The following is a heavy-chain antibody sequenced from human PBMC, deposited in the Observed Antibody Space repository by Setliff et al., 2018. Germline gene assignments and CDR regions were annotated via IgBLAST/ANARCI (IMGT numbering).Heavy chain of an antibody. CDR3: ARTGTYRYFDS. Sequence: SETLSLTCTVSGGSVGSDFSYWTWIRQPAGKGLEWIGQIYTSWSTNYNPSLKSRVTISLDASKNQFSLRLTSVTAADTAVYYCARTGTYRYFDSWGQGTRVTVSS. V-gene: IGHV4-61*09. J-gene: IGHJ4*02. CDR1: GGSVGSDFSY. CDR2: IYTSWST. D-gene: IGHD1-1*01.